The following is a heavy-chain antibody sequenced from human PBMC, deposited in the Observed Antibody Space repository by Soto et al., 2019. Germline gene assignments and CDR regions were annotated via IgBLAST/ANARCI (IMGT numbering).Heavy chain of an antibody. CDR2: IVPLFRTT. CDR3: ARVVYSSTWSNLLDRSGLDV. Sequence: QVQLVQSGAEAKKPGSSVKVSCKTSGGTFSSYAISWVRQAPGQGLEWMGGIVPLFRTTNYAQKFQGRVTITADTSTDTVYMELSGLRSGDTAVYYCARVVYSSTWSNLLDRSGLDVWGQGTTVTVSS. J-gene: IGHJ6*02. CDR1: GGTFSSYA. D-gene: IGHD6-13*01. V-gene: IGHV1-69*06.